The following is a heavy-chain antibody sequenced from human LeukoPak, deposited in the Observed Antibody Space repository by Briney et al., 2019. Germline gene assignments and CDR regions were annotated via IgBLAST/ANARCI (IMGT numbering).Heavy chain of an antibody. V-gene: IGHV1-46*01. Sequence: ASVKVSCKASGYTFTSYYMHWVRQAPGQGLEWMGIINPSGGSTSYAQKFQGRVTMTRDTSTSTVYMELRSLRSDDTAVYYCARDYDFWSGYYGWFDPWGQGTLVTVSS. CDR3: ARDYDFWSGYYGWFDP. D-gene: IGHD3-3*01. CDR2: INPSGGST. J-gene: IGHJ5*02. CDR1: GYTFTSYY.